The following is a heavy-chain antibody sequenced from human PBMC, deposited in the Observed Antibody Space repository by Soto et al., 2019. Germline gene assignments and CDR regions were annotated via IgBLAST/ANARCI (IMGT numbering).Heavy chain of an antibody. CDR2: MNPNSGNT. CDR1: GYTFTSDD. V-gene: IGHV1-8*01. CDR3: ARRRIAAAGYWFDP. Sequence: ASVKVSCKASGYTFTSDDINWVRQATGQGLEWMGWMNPNSGNTGYTQKFQGRVTMTRNTSIRTAYMELSSLRSEDTAVYYCARRRIAAAGYWFDPWGQGALVTVSS. J-gene: IGHJ5*02. D-gene: IGHD6-13*01.